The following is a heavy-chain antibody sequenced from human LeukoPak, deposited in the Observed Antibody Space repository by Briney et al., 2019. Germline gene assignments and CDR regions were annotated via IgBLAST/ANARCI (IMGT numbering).Heavy chain of an antibody. CDR3: ARGWGPSSGRYWTPPWLCYFDY. V-gene: IGHV4-34*01. J-gene: IGHJ4*02. D-gene: IGHD6-19*01. CDR2: INHSGST. CDR1: GGSFSGYY. Sequence: SETLSLTCAVYGGSFSGYYWSWIRQPPGRGLEWIGEINHSGSTNYNPSLKSRVTISVDTSKNQFSLKLSSVTAADTAVYYCARGWGPSSGRYWTPPWLCYFDYWGQGTLVTVSS.